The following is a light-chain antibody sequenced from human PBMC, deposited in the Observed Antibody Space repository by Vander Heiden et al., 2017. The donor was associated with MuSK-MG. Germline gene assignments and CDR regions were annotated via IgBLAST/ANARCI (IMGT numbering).Light chain of an antibody. CDR3: QAWDSSTSVV. J-gene: IGLJ2*01. V-gene: IGLV3-1*01. CDR1: KLGDKY. CDR2: QDR. Sequence: SYELLQPPSVSVSPGQTATITCSGDKLGDKYACWYQQKPGQSPVLVIYQDRQRPSGIPARFSASNSGNTATLTITGTQAVDEADYYCQAWDSSTSVVFGGGTKLTVL.